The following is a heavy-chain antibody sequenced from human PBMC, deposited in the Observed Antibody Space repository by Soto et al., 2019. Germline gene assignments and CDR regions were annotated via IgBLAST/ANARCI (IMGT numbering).Heavy chain of an antibody. Sequence: EVQLVESGGGSVQPGGSLRLSCAASGFTVSGHWMHWVRQEPGRGLVWVSLISPDGSVTTYAHSVKGRSTISRDNAKTRVTVQMNSLRAEDTAVYYCARGINYAMDFGGQWTTFTGS. CDR1: GFTVSGHW. V-gene: IGHV3-74*01. J-gene: IGHJ6*02. CDR3: ARGINYAMDF. CDR2: ISPDGSVT.